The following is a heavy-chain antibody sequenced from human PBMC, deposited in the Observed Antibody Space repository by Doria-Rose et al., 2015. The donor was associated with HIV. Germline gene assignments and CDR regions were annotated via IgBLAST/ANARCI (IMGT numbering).Heavy chain of an antibody. D-gene: IGHD6-13*01. J-gene: IGHJ4*02. CDR3: ARIKSSRWYHKCYFDF. CDR1: GVSLSSPGLG. Sequence: QVTLKESGPVLVKPTETLTLTCTVSGVSLSSPGLGVSWIRQPPGKALEWLANTFSDDERSYNTSLKSRLTISRGTSKSKVVFAMTDMDPVDTATYYCARIKSSRWYHKCYFDFWGQGTLVIVSA. V-gene: IGHV2-26*01. CDR2: TFSDDER.